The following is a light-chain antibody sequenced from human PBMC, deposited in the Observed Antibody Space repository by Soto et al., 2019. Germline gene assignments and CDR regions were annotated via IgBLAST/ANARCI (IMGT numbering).Light chain of an antibody. CDR2: GTS. J-gene: IGKJ2*01. Sequence: ELVMTQSPATLSVSPGERATLSCRASQSFSSNVAWYQQKPGQAPRLLIYGTSTRVTGIPARFSGSGSGTEFTLTISRLEPEDFAVYYCQHYGRSPYTFGQGTKVDIK. CDR3: QHYGRSPYT. V-gene: IGKV3-15*01. CDR1: QSFSSN.